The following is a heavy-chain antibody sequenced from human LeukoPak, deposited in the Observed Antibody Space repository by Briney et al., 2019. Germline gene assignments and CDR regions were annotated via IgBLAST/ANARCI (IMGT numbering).Heavy chain of an antibody. D-gene: IGHD5-24*01. J-gene: IGHJ6*03. V-gene: IGHV4-4*09. CDR1: GGSISSYY. CDR2: IYTSGST. CDR3: ARHSGEMATIAYYYMDV. Sequence: SETLSLTCTVSGGSISSYYWSWIRQPPGKGLEWIGYIYTSGSTNYNPSLKSRVTISVDTSKNQFSLKLSSVTAADTAVYYCARHSGEMATIAYYYMDVWGKGITVTVSS.